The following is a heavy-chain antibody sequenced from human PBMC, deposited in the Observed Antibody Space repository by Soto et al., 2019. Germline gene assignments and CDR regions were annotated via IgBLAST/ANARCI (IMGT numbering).Heavy chain of an antibody. CDR2: INCRSGGT. V-gene: IGHV1-2*02. D-gene: IGHD3-22*01. J-gene: IGHJ4*02. CDR3: MRGASARDSSGYPYYFDP. CDR1: GYVFTGYY. Sequence: ASVKVSCKTSGYVFTGYYLHWVRQAPGQGLEWMGWINCRSGGTTYTQKFQGRVTLTMDTSTSTAYTELSSLISDDTALYYCMRGASARDSSGYPYYFDPWGQGTLVTVSS.